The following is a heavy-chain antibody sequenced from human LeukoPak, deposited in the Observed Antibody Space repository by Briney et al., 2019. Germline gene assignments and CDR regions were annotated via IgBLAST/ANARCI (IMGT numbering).Heavy chain of an antibody. V-gene: IGHV3-23*01. J-gene: IGHJ4*02. CDR3: AKDPPKDPRSVIAALHYFDY. CDR1: GFTFSSYA. CDR2: ISGSGGST. Sequence: GGSLRLSCAASGFTFSSYAMSWVRQAPGKGLEWVSAISGSGGSTYYADSVKGRFTISRDNSKNTLYLQMNSLRAEDTAVYYCAKDPPKDPRSVIAALHYFDYWGQGTLVTVSS. D-gene: IGHD6-6*01.